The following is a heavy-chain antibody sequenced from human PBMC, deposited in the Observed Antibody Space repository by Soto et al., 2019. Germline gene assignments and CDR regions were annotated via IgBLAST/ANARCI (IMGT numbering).Heavy chain of an antibody. D-gene: IGHD5-12*01. CDR1: CGSISSYY. Sequence: SETLSLTCTVSCGSISSYYWSWIRQPPGKGLEWIGYIYYSGSTNYNPSLKSRVTISVDTSKNQFSLKLSSVTAADTAVYYCARQSTVATIFDWGQGTLVTVSS. V-gene: IGHV4-59*08. J-gene: IGHJ4*02. CDR2: IYYSGST. CDR3: ARQSTVATIFD.